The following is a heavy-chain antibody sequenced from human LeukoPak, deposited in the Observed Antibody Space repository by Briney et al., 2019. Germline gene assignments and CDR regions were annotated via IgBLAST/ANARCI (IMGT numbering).Heavy chain of an antibody. Sequence: PGGSLRLSCAVSGFTFSGYWMSWVRQARGKGLEWVANIDQDGSEKYYVDSVKGRFTISKDNAKNSLFLQMNSLRDEDTAVYYCARDISNTQPLTYWGQGTLVTVSS. CDR3: ARDISNTQPLTY. D-gene: IGHD2/OR15-2a*01. V-gene: IGHV3-7*03. J-gene: IGHJ4*02. CDR1: GFTFSGYW. CDR2: IDQDGSEK.